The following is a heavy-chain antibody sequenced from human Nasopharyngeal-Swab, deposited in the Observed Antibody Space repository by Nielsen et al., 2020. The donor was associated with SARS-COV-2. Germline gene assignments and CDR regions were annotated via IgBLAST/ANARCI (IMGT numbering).Heavy chain of an antibody. V-gene: IGHV3-9*01. CDR3: AKDPNNGELLPGWFDP. J-gene: IGHJ5*02. CDR1: GFTFGDYA. CDR2: ISWNSGSM. Sequence: SLKISCAASGFTFGDYAMHWVRQAPGKGLEWVSGISWNSGSMGYADSVKGRFTISRDNAKNSLYLQMNSLRAEDTALYYCAKDPNNGELLPGWFDPWGQGTLVTVSS. D-gene: IGHD3-10*01.